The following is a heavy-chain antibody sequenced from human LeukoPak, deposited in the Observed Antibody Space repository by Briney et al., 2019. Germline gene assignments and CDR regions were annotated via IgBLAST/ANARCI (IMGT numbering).Heavy chain of an antibody. CDR1: GYTFTGYY. D-gene: IGHD2/OR15-2a*01. Sequence: ASVKVSGKASGYTFTGYYLHWVRPAPGQGLEWMGCINPNSGDTNYAQKFQGRVTMTRDTSISTAYMELSRLRSDDTAVYYCARDKNPTVFDFWGQGTLVTVSS. J-gene: IGHJ4*02. V-gene: IGHV1-2*02. CDR3: ARDKNPTVFDF. CDR2: INPNSGDT.